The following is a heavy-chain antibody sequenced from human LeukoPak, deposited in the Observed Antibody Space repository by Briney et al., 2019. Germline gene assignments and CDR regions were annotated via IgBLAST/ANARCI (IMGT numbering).Heavy chain of an antibody. V-gene: IGHV1-8*01. Sequence: GASVKVSCKASGYTFTSHDINWVRQATGQGLEWMGWMNPNSGNTGYAQKFQGRVTMTRNTSISTAYMELSSLRSEDTAVYYCARGVLPAAMRGVGDAFDIWGQGTMVTVSS. CDR2: MNPNSGNT. D-gene: IGHD2-2*01. J-gene: IGHJ3*02. CDR3: ARGVLPAAMRGVGDAFDI. CDR1: GYTFTSHD.